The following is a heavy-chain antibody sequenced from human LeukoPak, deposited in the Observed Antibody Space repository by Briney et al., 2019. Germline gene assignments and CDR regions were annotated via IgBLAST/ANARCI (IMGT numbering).Heavy chain of an antibody. V-gene: IGHV5-51*01. CDR2: IYPGDSDT. CDR1: GYIFTSYW. Sequence: GESLQISCKGSGYIFTSYWIGWVRQLPGKGLEWMGIIYPGDSDTRYSPSFQGQVTISADKSISTAYLQWSSLKASDTATYYCARQSSSYDILTGYSTNNWFDPWGQGTLVTVSS. D-gene: IGHD3-9*01. J-gene: IGHJ5*02. CDR3: ARQSSSYDILTGYSTNNWFDP.